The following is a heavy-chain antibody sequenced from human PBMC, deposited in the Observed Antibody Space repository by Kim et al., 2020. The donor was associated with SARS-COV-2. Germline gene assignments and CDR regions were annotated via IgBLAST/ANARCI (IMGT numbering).Heavy chain of an antibody. CDR3: AKGIGSAADLGVFDI. V-gene: IGHV3-9*01. J-gene: IGHJ3*02. Sequence: DSVKGRLTISIDNAKNSLYLQMNSLRSEDTALYYCAKGIGSAADLGVFDIWGQGTMVTVSS. D-gene: IGHD6-13*01.